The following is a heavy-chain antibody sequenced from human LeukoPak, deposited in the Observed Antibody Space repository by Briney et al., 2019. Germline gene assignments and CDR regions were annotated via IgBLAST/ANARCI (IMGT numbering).Heavy chain of an antibody. J-gene: IGHJ4*02. V-gene: IGHV3-74*01. CDR3: ARAAAVSAIPSD. CDR1: GFAFSNYW. Sequence: GGSLRLSCAASGFAFSNYWMHWVRQAPGKGLMWVSRINSDGSITSYADSVKARFTISRDNAKNTLYLQMNSLRAEDTGVYYCARAAAVSAIPSDWGQGTLVIISS. D-gene: IGHD2-15*01. CDR2: INSDGSIT.